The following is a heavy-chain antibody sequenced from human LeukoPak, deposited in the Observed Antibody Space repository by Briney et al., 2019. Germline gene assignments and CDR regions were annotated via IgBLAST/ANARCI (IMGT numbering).Heavy chain of an antibody. CDR2: IRKKGYGETT. D-gene: IGHD4-17*01. CDR1: GFTFGDDA. V-gene: IGHV3-49*03. CDR3: SRGLHDYGDSNYYFDQ. J-gene: IGHJ4*02. Sequence: SLRLSCTASGFTFGDDAWSWFRQAPGKGLEWICFIRKKGYGETTDYAASVRGRFTISRDDAKIIAYLQMNSLKTEDTALYYCSRGLHDYGDSNYYFDQWGRGTLVTVSS.